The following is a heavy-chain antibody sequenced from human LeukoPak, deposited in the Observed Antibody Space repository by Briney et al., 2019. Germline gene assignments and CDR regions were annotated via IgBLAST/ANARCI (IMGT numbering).Heavy chain of an antibody. CDR1: GGSISSYY. CDR3: ARGEVRCSSTSCYVGWFDP. CDR2: INHSGST. J-gene: IGHJ5*02. V-gene: IGHV4-34*01. D-gene: IGHD2-2*01. Sequence: SETLSLTCTASGGSISSYYWSWIRQPPGKGLEWIGEINHSGSTNYNPSLKSQVTISVDTSKNQFSLKLSSVTAADTAVYYCARGEVRCSSTSCYVGWFDPWGQGTLVTVSS.